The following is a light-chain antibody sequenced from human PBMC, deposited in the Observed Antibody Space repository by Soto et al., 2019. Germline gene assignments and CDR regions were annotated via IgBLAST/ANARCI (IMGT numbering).Light chain of an antibody. Sequence: QSALTQPPSASGTPGQRVTISCSGSNSNSGSNTVNWYQQLPGTSPKLLIYYDNLRPSAVHDRISGSKSGTSASLAISRLQSDDEADYYCAAWDDSLNGRVFGTGTKVTAL. V-gene: IGLV1-44*01. J-gene: IGLJ1*01. CDR1: NSNSGSNT. CDR2: YDN. CDR3: AAWDDSLNGRV.